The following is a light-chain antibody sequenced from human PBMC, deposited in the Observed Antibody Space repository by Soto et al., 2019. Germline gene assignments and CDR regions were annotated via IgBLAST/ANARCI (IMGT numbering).Light chain of an antibody. V-gene: IGLV2-14*01. CDR3: SSYTDSSTFV. CDR2: DVN. Sequence: QSALTQPASVSGSPGQSITISCTGTSSDVGGYDYVSWYQQLPGKAPKLLIYDVNNRPSGVSNRFSGSKSGNTASLTISGLQAEDEADYYRSSYTDSSTFVFGTGTKLTVL. J-gene: IGLJ1*01. CDR1: SSDVGGYDY.